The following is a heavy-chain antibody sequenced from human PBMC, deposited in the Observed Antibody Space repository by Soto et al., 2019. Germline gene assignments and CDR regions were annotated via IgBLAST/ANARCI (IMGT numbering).Heavy chain of an antibody. Sequence: GASVKVSCKASGYTFTGYYMHWVRQAPGQGLEWMGWINPNSGGTNYAQKFQGWVTMTRDTSISTAYMELSRLRSDDTAVYYCALALGSGGSHDFDYWGQGTLVTVSS. CDR1: GYTFTGYY. V-gene: IGHV1-2*04. CDR2: INPNSGGT. CDR3: ALALGSGGSHDFDY. J-gene: IGHJ4*02. D-gene: IGHD2-15*01.